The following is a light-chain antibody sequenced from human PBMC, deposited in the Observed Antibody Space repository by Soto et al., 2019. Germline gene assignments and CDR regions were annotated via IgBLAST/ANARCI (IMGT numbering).Light chain of an antibody. CDR2: GAS. CDR1: QSISSSY. CDR3: QQYGDLPWT. V-gene: IGKV3-20*01. J-gene: IGKJ1*01. Sequence: ALTQSLGTLSLSPGERATLSYRASQSISSSYLAWYQQNAGQAPRLLIYGASSRATGVPDRFSASGSGTDFTLTINRLEPEDFAVYYCQQYGDLPWTFGQGTKVDIK.